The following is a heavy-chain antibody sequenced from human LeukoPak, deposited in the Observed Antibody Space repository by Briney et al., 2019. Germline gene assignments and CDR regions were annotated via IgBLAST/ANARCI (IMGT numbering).Heavy chain of an antibody. V-gene: IGHV4-4*02. J-gene: IGHJ2*01. CDR1: GGSISSSNW. CDR3: ARSMAAAGTRWYFDL. D-gene: IGHD6-13*01. Sequence: PSGTLSLTCAVSGGSISSSNWWSWVRQPPGKGLEWIGEISHSGSTNYNPSLNSRVTISVDKSKNQFSLKLTSVTAADTALYYCARSMAAAGTRWYFDLWGRGTLVTVSS. CDR2: ISHSGST.